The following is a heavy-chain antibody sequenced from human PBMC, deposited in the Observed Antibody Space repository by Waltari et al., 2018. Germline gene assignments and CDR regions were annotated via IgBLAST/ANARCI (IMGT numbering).Heavy chain of an antibody. CDR1: GYSISSGYY. D-gene: IGHD6-13*01. CDR3: ARVGYLAAAGTIDAFDI. V-gene: IGHV4-38-2*01. CDR2: IYHSGST. J-gene: IGHJ3*02. Sequence: QVQLQESGPGLVKPSETLSLTCAVSGYSISSGYYWGWIRQPPGKGLEWIGSIYHSGSTDYNPSLKSRVTISVDTSKNQFSLKLSSVTAADTAVYYCARVGYLAAAGTIDAFDIWGQGTMVTVSS.